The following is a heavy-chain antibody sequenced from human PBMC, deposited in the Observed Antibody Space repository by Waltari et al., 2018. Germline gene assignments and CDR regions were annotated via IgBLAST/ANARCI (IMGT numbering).Heavy chain of an antibody. CDR3: AKLGRNGGWYLDY. Sequence: EVQLLESGGGLVQPGGSLRLSCAAPGFTFSSYAMSWVRQAPGKGLEWVSAISGSGGSTYYADSVKGRFTISRDNSKNTLYLQMNSLRAEDTAVYYCAKLGRNGGWYLDYWGQGTLVTVSS. CDR1: GFTFSSYA. V-gene: IGHV3-23*01. CDR2: ISGSGGST. J-gene: IGHJ4*02. D-gene: IGHD6-19*01.